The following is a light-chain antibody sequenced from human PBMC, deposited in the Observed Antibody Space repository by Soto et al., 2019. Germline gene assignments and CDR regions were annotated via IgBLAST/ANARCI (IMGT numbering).Light chain of an antibody. CDR1: QSVSSN. V-gene: IGKV3-15*01. J-gene: IGKJ5*01. CDR3: QQYGSSLPIT. Sequence: EIVMTQSPATLSVSPGERATLSCRASQSVSSNLAWYQQKPGQAPRLLIYGASTRATGIPARFSGSGSGTDFTLTISRLEPEDFAVFFCQQYGSSLPITFGQGTRLEIK. CDR2: GAS.